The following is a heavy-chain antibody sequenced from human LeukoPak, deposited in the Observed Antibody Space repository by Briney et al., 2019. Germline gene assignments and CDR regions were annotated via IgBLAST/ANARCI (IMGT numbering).Heavy chain of an antibody. Sequence: SETLSLTCTVSGGSISSSSYYWSWIRQPPGKGLEWIGEINHSGSTNYNPSLESRVTISVDTSKNQFSLKLSSVTAADTAVYHCAREDDYGGNSAGYWGQGTLVTVSS. D-gene: IGHD4-23*01. J-gene: IGHJ4*02. CDR2: INHSGST. V-gene: IGHV4-39*07. CDR3: AREDDYGGNSAGY. CDR1: GGSISSSSYY.